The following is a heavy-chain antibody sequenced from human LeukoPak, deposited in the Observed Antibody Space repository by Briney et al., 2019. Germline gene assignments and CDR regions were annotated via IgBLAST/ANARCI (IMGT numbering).Heavy chain of an antibody. CDR2: IYYSGST. J-gene: IGHJ6*02. CDR1: GGSVSSGSYY. Sequence: SETLSLTCTVSGGSVSSGSYYWSWIRQPPGKELEWIGYIYYSGSTTYNPSLKSRVTISVDVSKNQFSLKLRSVTAADTAVYYCARGYYYGMDVWGQGTTVTVSS. V-gene: IGHV4-61*01. CDR3: ARGYYYGMDV.